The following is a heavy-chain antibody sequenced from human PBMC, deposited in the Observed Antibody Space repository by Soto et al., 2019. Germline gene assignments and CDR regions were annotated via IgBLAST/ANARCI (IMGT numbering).Heavy chain of an antibody. J-gene: IGHJ4*02. D-gene: IGHD6-19*01. CDR1: GGYISSYY. Sequence: SETLSLTCTVSGGYISSYYWSWIRQPPGKGLEWIGYIYYSGSTNYNPSLKSRVTISVDTSKNQFSLKLSSVTAADTAVYYCARGSGSGWYRAYYFDYWGQGTLVTVSS. CDR3: ARGSGSGWYRAYYFDY. V-gene: IGHV4-59*01. CDR2: IYYSGST.